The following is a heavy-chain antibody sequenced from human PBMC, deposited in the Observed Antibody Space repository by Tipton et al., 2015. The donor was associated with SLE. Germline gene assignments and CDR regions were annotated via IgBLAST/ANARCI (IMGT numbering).Heavy chain of an antibody. Sequence: SLRLSCAASGFTFSTYSMNWVRQAPGKRLEWVSHISGLTSTTYYPDSVKGRFTISRDNAKNSLYLQMNSLRAEDTAVYYCAREGVRYGAFDIWGQGTMVAVSS. CDR3: AREGVRYGAFDI. CDR1: GFTFSTYS. CDR2: ISGLTSTT. D-gene: IGHD1-1*01. J-gene: IGHJ3*02. V-gene: IGHV3-48*01.